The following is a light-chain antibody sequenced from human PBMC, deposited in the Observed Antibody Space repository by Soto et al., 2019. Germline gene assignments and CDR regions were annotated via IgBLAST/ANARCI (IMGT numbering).Light chain of an antibody. J-gene: IGKJ1*01. CDR2: HAS. Sequence: DIQMTESRSTLPASVGGRVTINCRASQSISNWLAWYQQKPGTAPKLLIYHASTLESGVPSRFSGSGSGTEFTLTISSLQSEDFAVYYCQQYNNWPPVTFGQGTKVDI. CDR3: QQYNNWPPVT. V-gene: IGKV1-5*01. CDR1: QSISNW.